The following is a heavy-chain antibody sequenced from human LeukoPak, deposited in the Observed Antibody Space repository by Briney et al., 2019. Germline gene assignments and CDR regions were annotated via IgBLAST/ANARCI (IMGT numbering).Heavy chain of an antibody. J-gene: IGHJ2*01. CDR2: IYYSGST. CDR1: GGTLSSYD. Sequence: PWGTLSLTCTVSGGTLSSYDWNWVRQPPGKGLEWMGDIYYSGSTNYKHSLKSRVTISVDTSKNQFSLKLSSVTAADTAVYYCAREGRYWYFDLWGRGTLVTVSS. CDR3: AREGRYWYFDL. V-gene: IGHV4-59*01.